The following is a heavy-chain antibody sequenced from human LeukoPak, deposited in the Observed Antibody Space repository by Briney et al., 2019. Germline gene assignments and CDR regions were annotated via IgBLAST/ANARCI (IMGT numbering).Heavy chain of an antibody. J-gene: IGHJ5*02. D-gene: IGHD5-12*01. CDR2: MKSDGTFT. Sequence: GGSLRLSCVAPGFTFSSYWLHWVRQAPGEGLVWVALMKSDGTFTGYADFVKGRFTITRDNAKNTLYLQMNSLRAENTAVYYCARDPHSGYDNWFDRWGQGTLVTVSS. CDR3: ARDPHSGYDNWFDR. CDR1: GFTFSSYW. V-gene: IGHV3-74*01.